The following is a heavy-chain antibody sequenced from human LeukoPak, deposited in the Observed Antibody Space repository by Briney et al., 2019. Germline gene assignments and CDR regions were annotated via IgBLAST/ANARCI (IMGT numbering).Heavy chain of an antibody. J-gene: IGHJ4*02. CDR2: IKGDGSST. CDR1: GFTFSTYW. CDR3: TTITMIREHEDY. Sequence: GGSLRLSCAASGFTFSTYWMHWVRQAPGKGLVWVARIKGDGSSTIYADSVKGRFTISRDDSKNTLSLQMNSLKTEDTAVYFCTTITMIREHEDYWGQGTLVTVSS. D-gene: IGHD3-10*01. V-gene: IGHV3-74*01.